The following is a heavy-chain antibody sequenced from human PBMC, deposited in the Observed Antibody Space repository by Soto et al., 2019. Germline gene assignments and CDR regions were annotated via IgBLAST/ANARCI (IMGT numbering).Heavy chain of an antibody. CDR2: ISNDGNRQ. J-gene: IGHJ3*02. Sequence: SLRLSCVASGLSFSRRAMHWVRQAPGKGLEWVAAISNDGNRQHYADSVKDRFTISRDNSRNTLDLQMNNLRTEDTGVYFCARDIYSYGSVGTPDIWGQGTMVTVSS. D-gene: IGHD5-18*01. CDR3: ARDIYSYGSVGTPDI. CDR1: GLSFSRRA. V-gene: IGHV3-30-3*01.